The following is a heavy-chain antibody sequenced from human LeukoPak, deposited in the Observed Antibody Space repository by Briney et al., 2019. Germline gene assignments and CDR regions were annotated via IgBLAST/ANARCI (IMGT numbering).Heavy chain of an antibody. CDR3: ARVSGSYTDY. CDR2: IYHSGST. D-gene: IGHD1-26*01. CDR1: GGSISSSNW. Sequence: SETLSLTCAVSGGSISSSNWWSWVRQPPGKGLEWIGEIYHSGSTNYNPSLKSRVTMSVDTSKNQFSLKLSSVTAADTAVYYCARVSGSYTDYWGQGTLVTVSS. J-gene: IGHJ4*02. V-gene: IGHV4-4*02.